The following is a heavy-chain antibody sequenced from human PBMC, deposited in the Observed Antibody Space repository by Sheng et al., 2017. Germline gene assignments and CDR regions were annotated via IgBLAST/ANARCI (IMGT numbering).Heavy chain of an antibody. V-gene: IGHV3-21*01. J-gene: IGHJ6*03. CDR1: GFTFSSYS. D-gene: IGHD5-18*01. CDR3: APRGYSYGPYYYYMDV. Sequence: EVQLVESGGGLVKPGGSLRLSCAASGFTFSSYSMNWVRQAPGKGLEWVSSISSSSSYIYYADSVKGRFTISRDNAKNSLYLQMNSLRAEDTAVYYCAPRGYSYGPYYYYMDVWGKGTTVTVSS. CDR2: ISSSSSYI.